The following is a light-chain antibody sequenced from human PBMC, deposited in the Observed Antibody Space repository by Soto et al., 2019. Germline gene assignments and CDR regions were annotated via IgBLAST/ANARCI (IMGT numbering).Light chain of an antibody. J-gene: IGKJ1*01. CDR2: GAS. V-gene: IGKV3-15*01. Sequence: EIVMTQSPATLSVSPGERATLSCRASQSFSSNLAWFQHKPGQAPRLLIYGASTRATGIPARFSGSGSGTEFTLTISSLQYEDFAVYYWQQYNDWPRTFGQGTKVEI. CDR1: QSFSSN. CDR3: QQYNDWPRT.